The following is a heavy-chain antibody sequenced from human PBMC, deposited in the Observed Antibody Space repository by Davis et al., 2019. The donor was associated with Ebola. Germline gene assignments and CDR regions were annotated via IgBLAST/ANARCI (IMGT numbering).Heavy chain of an antibody. CDR2: INPNSGGT. Sequence: ASVKVSCKASGYTFTSYYMHWVRQAPGQGLEWMGWINPNSGGTNYAQKFQGRVTMTRDTSISTAYMELSRLRSDDTAVYYCARSHIYDFWSGYRSVWFDPWGQGTLVTVSS. V-gene: IGHV1-2*02. D-gene: IGHD3-3*01. J-gene: IGHJ5*02. CDR3: ARSHIYDFWSGYRSVWFDP. CDR1: GYTFTSYY.